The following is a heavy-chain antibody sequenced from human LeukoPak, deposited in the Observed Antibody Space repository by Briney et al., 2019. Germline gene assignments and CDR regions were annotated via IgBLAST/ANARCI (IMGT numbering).Heavy chain of an antibody. CDR2: FSHSGTT. D-gene: IGHD3-22*01. CDR1: GYSMRSYY. CDR3: ARHLDYDSGGYFYPYFDD. Sequence: SETLSLTCNVSGYSMRSYYWSWLRQPPGKGLEWIAYFSHSGTTNYIPSLKSRVIISVDTSNHQFSLTLRSVTAADTAVYYCARHLDYDSGGYFYPYFDDWGQGTLVTVSS. V-gene: IGHV4-59*08. J-gene: IGHJ4*02.